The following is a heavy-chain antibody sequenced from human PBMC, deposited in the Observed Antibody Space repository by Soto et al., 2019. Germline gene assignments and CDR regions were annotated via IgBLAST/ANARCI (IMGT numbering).Heavy chain of an antibody. CDR3: ARENEKGSSASSGYGS. V-gene: IGHV3-33*01. CDR1: GFTFSSYG. D-gene: IGHD3-22*01. CDR2: IWYDGSNK. Sequence: GGSLRLSCAASGFTFSSYGMHWVRQAPGKGLEWVAVIWYDGSNKYYADSVKGRFTISRDNSKNTLYLQMNSLRAEDTAVYYCARENEKGSSASSGYGSWGQGPLVTVSS. J-gene: IGHJ5*02.